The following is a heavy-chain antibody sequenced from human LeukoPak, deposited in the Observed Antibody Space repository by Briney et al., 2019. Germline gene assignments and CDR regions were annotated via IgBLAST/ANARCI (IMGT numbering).Heavy chain of an antibody. D-gene: IGHD2-2*01. CDR1: GFTFSNNW. Sequence: PGGSLRLSCAASGFTFSNNWMTWVRQAPGKGLEWVASVKKDASEKYYVDSVKGRFTISRDNSKNTLYLQMNSLRVEDTAVYYCAKSSYCSSTSCDFDYWGQGTLVTVSS. CDR3: AKSSYCSSTSCDFDY. J-gene: IGHJ4*02. V-gene: IGHV3-7*01. CDR2: VKKDASEK.